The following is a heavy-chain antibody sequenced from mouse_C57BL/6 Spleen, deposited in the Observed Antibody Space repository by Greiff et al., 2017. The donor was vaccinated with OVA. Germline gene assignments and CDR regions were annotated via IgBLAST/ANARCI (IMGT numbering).Heavy chain of an antibody. CDR1: GYSITSGYY. Sequence: VQLKESGPGLVKPSQSLSLTCSVTGYSITSGYYWNWIRQFPGNKLEWMGYISYDGSNNYNPSLKNRISITRDTSKNQFFLKLNSVTTEDTATYYCAARTRDYYGSSYYFDYWGQGTTLTVSS. CDR2: ISYDGSN. V-gene: IGHV3-6*01. D-gene: IGHD1-1*01. CDR3: AARTRDYYGSSYYFDY. J-gene: IGHJ2*01.